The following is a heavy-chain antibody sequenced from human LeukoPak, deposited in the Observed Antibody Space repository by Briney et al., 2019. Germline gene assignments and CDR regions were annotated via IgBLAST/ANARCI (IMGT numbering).Heavy chain of an antibody. Sequence: SETLSLTCAVYGGSFSGYYWSWIRQPPGKGLEWIGYIYYSGSTNYNPSLKSRVTISVDTSKKRFSLKLSSVTAADTAVYYCAGHYGSGSYYNPFDYWGQGTLVTVSS. D-gene: IGHD3-10*01. J-gene: IGHJ4*02. CDR3: AGHYGSGSYYNPFDY. CDR1: GGSFSGYY. CDR2: IYYSGST. V-gene: IGHV4-59*01.